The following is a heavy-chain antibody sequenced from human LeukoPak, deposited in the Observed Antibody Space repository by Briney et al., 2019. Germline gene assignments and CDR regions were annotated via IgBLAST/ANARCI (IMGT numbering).Heavy chain of an antibody. CDR1: GYTFTGYY. D-gene: IGHD5-12*01. V-gene: IGHV1-2*02. CDR2: INPKSGGT. CDR3: ARDLGASSGYDNWFDP. Sequence: ASVKVSCKASGYTFTGYYMHWVRQAPGQGLEWVGWINPKSGGTTYARKFQGRVTMTRDTSISTAYMELSRLTSDDTAVYYCARDLGASSGYDNWFDPWGQGTLVTVSS. J-gene: IGHJ5*02.